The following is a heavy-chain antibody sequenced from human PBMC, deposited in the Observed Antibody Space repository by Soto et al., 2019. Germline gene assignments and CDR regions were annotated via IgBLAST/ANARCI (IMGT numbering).Heavy chain of an antibody. Sequence: LRLSCAASGFTFSSYGMHWVRQAPGKGLEWVAVIWYDGSNKYYADSVKGRFTISRDNSKNTLYLQMNSLRAEDTAVYYCARDFSSSILYYYGMDVWGQGTTVTVSS. CDR2: IWYDGSNK. V-gene: IGHV3-33*01. CDR3: ARDFSSSILYYYGMDV. J-gene: IGHJ6*02. CDR1: GFTFSSYG. D-gene: IGHD6-6*01.